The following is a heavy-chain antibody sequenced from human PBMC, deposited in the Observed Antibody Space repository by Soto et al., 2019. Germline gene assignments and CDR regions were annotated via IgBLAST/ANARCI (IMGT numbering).Heavy chain of an antibody. CDR2: ISSSGTI. V-gene: IGHV3-48*03. CDR1: GFTFSSYE. D-gene: IGHD2-2*02. Sequence: PGGSLRLSCAASGFTFSSYEMNWVRQAPGKGLEWISYISSSGTIYYADSVRGRFTISRDNAKNSLYLQMDSLRVEDSTVYYCARGGYCVSTTCYSFNAFDIWGQGTVVTVSS. J-gene: IGHJ3*02. CDR3: ARGGYCVSTTCYSFNAFDI.